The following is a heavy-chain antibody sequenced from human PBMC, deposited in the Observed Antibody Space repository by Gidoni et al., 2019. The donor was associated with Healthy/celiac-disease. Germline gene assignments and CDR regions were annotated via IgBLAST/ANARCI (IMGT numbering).Heavy chain of an antibody. V-gene: IGHV3-23*01. CDR3: AKPPSYCSSTSCFDY. CDR2: ISGSGGST. CDR1: GFTFSSYA. J-gene: IGHJ4*02. D-gene: IGHD2-2*01. Sequence: EVQLLESGGGLVQPGVSLILSCAASGFTFSSYAMSWVRQAPGKGLEWVSAISGSGGSTYYADSVKGRFTISRDNSKNTLYLQMNSLRAEDTAVYYCAKPPSYCSSTSCFDYWGQGTLVTVSS.